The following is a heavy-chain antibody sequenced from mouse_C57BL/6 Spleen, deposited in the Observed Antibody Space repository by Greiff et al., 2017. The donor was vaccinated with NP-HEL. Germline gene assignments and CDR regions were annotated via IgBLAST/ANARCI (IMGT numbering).Heavy chain of an antibody. D-gene: IGHD2-14*01. CDR3: ARRDYRAWFAY. CDR2: INPNNGGT. CDR1: GYTFTDYY. J-gene: IGHJ3*01. Sequence: EVQLQQSGPELVKPGASVKISCKASGYTFTDYYMNWVKQSHGKSLEWIGDINPNNGGTSYNQKFKGKATLTVDKSSSTAYMELRSLTSEDSAVYYCARRDYRAWFAYWGQGTLVTVSA. V-gene: IGHV1-26*01.